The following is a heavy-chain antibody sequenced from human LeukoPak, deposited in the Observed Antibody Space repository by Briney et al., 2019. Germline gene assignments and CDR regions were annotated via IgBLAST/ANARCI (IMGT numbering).Heavy chain of an antibody. CDR2: INHSGST. J-gene: IGHJ6*03. D-gene: IGHD3-10*01. Sequence: SETLTLTCTVYGGSFSGYYWSWIRQPPGKGLEWIGEINHSGSTNYNPSLKSRVTISVDTSKNQFSLKLSSVTAADTAVYYCARHYPSWYYYYYMDVWGKGTTVTVSS. V-gene: IGHV4-34*01. CDR3: ARHYPSWYYYYYMDV. CDR1: GGSFSGYY.